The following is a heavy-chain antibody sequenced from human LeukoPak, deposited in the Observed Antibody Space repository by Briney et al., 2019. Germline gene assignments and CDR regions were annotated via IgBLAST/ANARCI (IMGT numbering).Heavy chain of an antibody. CDR3: ARGSQGYSGYDSVVDY. CDR1: GFTFSDYY. CDR2: ISSSSSYT. J-gene: IGHJ4*02. Sequence: GGSLRLSCAASGFTFSDYYMSCIRQAPGKGLEWVSYISSSSSYTNYADSVKGRFTISRDNAKNSLYLQMNSLRAEDTAVYYCARGSQGYSGYDSVVDYWGQGTLVTVSS. D-gene: IGHD5-12*01. V-gene: IGHV3-11*05.